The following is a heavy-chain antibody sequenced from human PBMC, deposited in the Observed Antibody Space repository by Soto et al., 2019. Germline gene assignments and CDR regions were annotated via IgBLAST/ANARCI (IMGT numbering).Heavy chain of an antibody. CDR1: GFTFSSYW. V-gene: IGHV3-7*05. CDR2: IKQDGNEK. D-gene: IGHD2-15*01. CDR3: ARVKSLAGEY. J-gene: IGHJ4*02. Sequence: EVQLVESGGGLVQPGGSLRLSCAASGFTFSSYWMSWVRQAPGKGLEWVANIKQDGNEKFDVDSVKGRFTSSRDNAKKSLFLQMNSLTAEDTAVYYCARVKSLAGEYWGQGTLVAVSS.